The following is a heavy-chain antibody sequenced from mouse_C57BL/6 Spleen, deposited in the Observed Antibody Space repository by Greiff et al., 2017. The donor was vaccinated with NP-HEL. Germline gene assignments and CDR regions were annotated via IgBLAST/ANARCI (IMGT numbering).Heavy chain of an antibody. Sequence: QVQLQQSGPELVKPGASVKISCKASGYAFSSSWMNWVKQRPGKGLEWIGRIYPGDGDTNYNGKFKGKATLTADKSSSTAYMQLSSLTSEDSAVYFCIYYGNSYFDVWGTGTTVTVSS. V-gene: IGHV1-82*01. CDR2: IYPGDGDT. CDR1: GYAFSSSW. CDR3: IYYGNSYFDV. J-gene: IGHJ1*03. D-gene: IGHD2-1*01.